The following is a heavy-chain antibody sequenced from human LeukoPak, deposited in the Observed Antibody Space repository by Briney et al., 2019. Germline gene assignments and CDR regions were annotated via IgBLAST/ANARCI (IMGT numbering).Heavy chain of an antibody. V-gene: IGHV3-30*02. J-gene: IGHJ4*02. CDR1: GFTLSNYG. D-gene: IGHD5-18*01. CDR2: IRNDARNI. CDR3: AKVIYSYGELDH. Sequence: PGGSLRLSCAASGFTLSNYGMHWVRQAPGKGLEWVAFIRNDARNIYYADSVKGRFTISRDNSKKTLYLQMNSLRAEDTAFYYCAKVIYSYGELDHWGQGTLVIVSS.